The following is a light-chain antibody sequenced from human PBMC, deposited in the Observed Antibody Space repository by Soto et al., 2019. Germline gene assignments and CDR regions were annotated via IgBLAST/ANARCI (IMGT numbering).Light chain of an antibody. CDR3: CSYAGSYTYV. CDR2: DVS. CDR1: SSDVGNYKY. J-gene: IGLJ1*01. Sequence: QSVLTQPASVSGSPGQSITISCTGTSSDVGNYKYVSWYQQHPGKAPKLMIYDVSKRPSGVPDRFSGSKSANTASLTISGLQAEDEADYYCCSYAGSYTYVFGTGTKV. V-gene: IGLV2-11*01.